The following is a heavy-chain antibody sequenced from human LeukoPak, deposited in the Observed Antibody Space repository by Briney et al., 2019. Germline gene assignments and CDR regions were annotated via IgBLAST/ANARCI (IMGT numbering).Heavy chain of an antibody. CDR3: ARDRVGSGWPRPWYFEF. J-gene: IGHJ4*02. CDR1: GYTFTGYY. Sequence: ASVKVSCTPSGYTFTGYYLPWMRHAPGPALEWMGWINPNTGATIYAQKFEGRVTLSRDTSISTAFLELTSLRSDDAAAYYCARDRVGSGWPRPWYFEFWGQGTLVTVSS. D-gene: IGHD6-19*01. CDR2: INPNTGAT. V-gene: IGHV1-2*02.